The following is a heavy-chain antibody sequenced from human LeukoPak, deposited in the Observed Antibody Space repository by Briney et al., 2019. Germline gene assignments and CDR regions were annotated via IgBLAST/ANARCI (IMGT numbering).Heavy chain of an antibody. CDR3: ARVIGSYGDSAY. CDR1: GFTFRSFS. D-gene: IGHD4-17*01. CDR2: ITSTSGST. Sequence: GGSLRLSCAASGFTFRSFSMNWVRQAPGKGLEWISYITSTSGSTYYADSVKGRFTISRDNAKNSLYLQMDSLRDEDTAAYYCARVIGSYGDSAYWGQGTLVTVSS. V-gene: IGHV3-48*02. J-gene: IGHJ4*02.